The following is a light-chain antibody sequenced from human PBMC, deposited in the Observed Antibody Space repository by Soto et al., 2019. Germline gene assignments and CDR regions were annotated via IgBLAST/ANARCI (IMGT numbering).Light chain of an antibody. CDR2: TAS. CDR3: LQHNTYPYT. J-gene: IGKJ2*01. Sequence: DIQMTQSPSSLSASVGDRVTITCRASQGIRSDLGWFQQKPGKAPKRLFYTASSLQSGVPSRFSGSGSGTEFSLTISSLQPEDSATYYCLQHNTYPYTFGQGTKLEIK. V-gene: IGKV1-17*01. CDR1: QGIRSD.